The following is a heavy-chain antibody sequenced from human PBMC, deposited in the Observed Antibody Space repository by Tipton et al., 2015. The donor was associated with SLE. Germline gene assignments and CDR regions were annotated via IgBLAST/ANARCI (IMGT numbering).Heavy chain of an antibody. CDR3: ARHATYGEVVFDI. J-gene: IGHJ3*02. V-gene: IGHV4-34*01. CDR2: INHSGST. CDR1: GGSFSGYY. Sequence: TLSLTCAVYGGSFSGYYWSWIRQPPGKGLEWIGEINHSGSTNYNPSLKSRVTISVDTSKNQFSLKLSSVTAADTAVYYCARHATYGEVVFDIWGQGTMVTVSS. D-gene: IGHD4-17*01.